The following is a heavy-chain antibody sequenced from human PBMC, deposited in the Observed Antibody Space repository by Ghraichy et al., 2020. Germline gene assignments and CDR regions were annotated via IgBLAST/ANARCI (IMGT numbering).Heavy chain of an antibody. CDR3: AKDRGATIMVWYFDL. D-gene: IGHD3-10*01. Sequence: GESLNISCAASGFTFSSYAMSWVRQAPGKGLEWVSAISGSGGSTYYADSVKGRFTISRDNSKNTLYLQMNSLRAEDTAVYYCAKDRGATIMVWYFDLWGRGTLVTVSS. V-gene: IGHV3-23*01. CDR2: ISGSGGST. J-gene: IGHJ2*01. CDR1: GFTFSSYA.